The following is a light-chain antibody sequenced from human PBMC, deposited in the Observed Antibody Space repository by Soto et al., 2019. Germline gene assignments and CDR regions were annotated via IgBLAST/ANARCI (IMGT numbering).Light chain of an antibody. V-gene: IGKV1-5*03. Sequence: DIQMTQSPSTLSASVGDRVTITCRASQMISVWLAWYQQRPGKAPKLLIAKASNLESGVPSRISGSGSETEFTLTISSLQPDDFATYYGLQYNSFPWTFGQGTKVEMK. CDR3: LQYNSFPWT. J-gene: IGKJ1*01. CDR1: QMISVW. CDR2: KAS.